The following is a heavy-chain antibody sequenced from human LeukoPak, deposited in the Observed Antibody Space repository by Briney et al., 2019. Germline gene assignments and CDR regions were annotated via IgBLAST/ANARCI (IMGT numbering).Heavy chain of an antibody. Sequence: PSETLSLTCTVSGGSISSYYWSWIRQPPGKGLEWIGYIYYSGSTNYNPSLKSRVTISVGTSKNQFSLKLSSVTAADTAVYYCSSIAAGYGMDVWGQGTTVTVSS. CDR1: GGSISSYY. D-gene: IGHD6-13*01. CDR3: SSIAAGYGMDV. V-gene: IGHV4-59*01. J-gene: IGHJ6*02. CDR2: IYYSGST.